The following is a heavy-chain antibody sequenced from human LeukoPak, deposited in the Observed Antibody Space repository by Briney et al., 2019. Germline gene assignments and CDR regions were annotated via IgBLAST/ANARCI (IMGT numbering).Heavy chain of an antibody. CDR2: INPNSGGT. D-gene: IGHD6-19*01. CDR3: ARDKEPGMAVADLDY. Sequence: ASVKVSCKASGYTFTGYYIHWVRQAPGQGLEWMGWINPNSGGTNYAQKFQGRVTMTRDTSIRTAYMELSRLRSDDTAVYYCARDKEPGMAVADLDYWGQGTLVTVSS. J-gene: IGHJ4*02. V-gene: IGHV1-2*02. CDR1: GYTFTGYY.